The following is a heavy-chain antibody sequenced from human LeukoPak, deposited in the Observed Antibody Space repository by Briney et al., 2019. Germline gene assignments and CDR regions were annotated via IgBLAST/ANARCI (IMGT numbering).Heavy chain of an antibody. Sequence: TGGSLRLSCAASGFTFSSYWMHWVRQAPGKGLVWVSRINTDGSSTTYADSVKGRFTISRDNAKNTLYLQMDSLRVEATAVYYCGRGPPFDQAIDYWGQGTLVTVSS. CDR3: GRGPPFDQAIDY. CDR1: GFTFSSYW. CDR2: INTDGSST. J-gene: IGHJ4*02. D-gene: IGHD2/OR15-2a*01. V-gene: IGHV3-74*01.